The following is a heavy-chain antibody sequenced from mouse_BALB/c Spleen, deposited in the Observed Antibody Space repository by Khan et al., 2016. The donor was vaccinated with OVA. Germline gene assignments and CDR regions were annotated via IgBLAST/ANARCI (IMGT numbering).Heavy chain of an antibody. Sequence: DVMLVESGGGLVKPGGSLKLSCAASGFTFSSYAMSWVRQTPEKRLEWVATISSGGSDTYYPDSVKGRFTISRDNANNTLYLQMSSLRSEDTAMYYCARRYAMDYWGQGTSVTVSS. CDR1: GFTFSSYA. CDR2: ISSGGSDT. V-gene: IGHV5-9-1*01. CDR3: ARRYAMDY. J-gene: IGHJ4*01.